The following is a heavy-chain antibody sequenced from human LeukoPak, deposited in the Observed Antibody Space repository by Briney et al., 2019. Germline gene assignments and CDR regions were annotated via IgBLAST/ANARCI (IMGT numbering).Heavy chain of an antibody. J-gene: IGHJ3*01. CDR1: GFTFSNYW. CDR2: INTDGSST. Sequence: GGSLRLSCAASGFTFSNYWMHWVRQDPGKGLVGVSRINTDGSSTSYVDSVKGRFTISRDNAKNTLYLQMNSLRAEDTAVYYYARDFQHLRGWGQGTMVTVSS. CDR3: ARDFQHLRG. V-gene: IGHV3-74*01.